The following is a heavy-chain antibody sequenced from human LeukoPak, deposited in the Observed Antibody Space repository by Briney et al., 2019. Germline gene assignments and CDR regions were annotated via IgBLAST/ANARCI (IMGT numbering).Heavy chain of an antibody. CDR2: ISYDGSNE. CDR3: VKVALFSGYYPPFDY. D-gene: IGHD3-22*01. J-gene: IGHJ4*02. CDR1: GFTFSNYG. Sequence: PGRSLRLSCTASGFTFSNYGMHWVRQAPGKGLEWVAVISYDGSNEYYADSVKGRFTISRDNSKNTLFLQMNSLRPEDTAVYHCVKVALFSGYYPPFDYWGQGTLVTVSS. V-gene: IGHV3-30*18.